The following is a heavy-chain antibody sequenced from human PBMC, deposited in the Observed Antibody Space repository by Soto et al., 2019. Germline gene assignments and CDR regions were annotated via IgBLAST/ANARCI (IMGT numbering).Heavy chain of an antibody. CDR1: GGSISSCGYS. D-gene: IGHD3-3*01. Sequence: SETLSLTCTVSGGSISSCGYSWSWIRRPPGRGLEWLGSIYHTGTTHYIPSLKNRLTMSLDKSKNQFSLDLTSVTAADTALYYCVRERTIFGVAPGGGVDVWGQGPTVTVSS. CDR3: VRERTIFGVAPGGGVDV. V-gene: IGHV4-30-2*01. J-gene: IGHJ6*02. CDR2: IYHTGTT.